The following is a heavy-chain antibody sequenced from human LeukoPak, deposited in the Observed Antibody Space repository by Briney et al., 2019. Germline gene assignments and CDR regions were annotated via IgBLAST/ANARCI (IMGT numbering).Heavy chain of an antibody. D-gene: IGHD1-1*01. V-gene: IGHV3-7*01. CDR3: ARGGTFVSDY. Sequence: GGSLRLSCAGSGFTFSTFWMSWVRQAPGKGLEWVANIKEDGSEKYYVDSMRGRFTVSRDNAKNSLYPQMDSLRAEDTAVYYCARGGTFVSDYWGQGTLVTVSS. J-gene: IGHJ4*02. CDR2: IKEDGSEK. CDR1: GFTFSTFW.